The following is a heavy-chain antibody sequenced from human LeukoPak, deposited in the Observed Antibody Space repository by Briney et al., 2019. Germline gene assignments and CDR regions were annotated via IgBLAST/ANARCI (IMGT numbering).Heavy chain of an antibody. J-gene: IGHJ5*01. D-gene: IGHD6-13*01. CDR2: IYYSGST. V-gene: IGHV4-39*01. Sequence: SETLSLTFTVSGGSISSSIYYWGWIRQPPGKGLEWIGSIYYSGSTYYNPSLKSRVSISVDTSKNQFSLKLSSVTAADTAMYYCASNSSSYGSSAGWFDLWGQGTLVTVSS. CDR3: ASNSSSYGSSAGWFDL. CDR1: GGSISSSIYY.